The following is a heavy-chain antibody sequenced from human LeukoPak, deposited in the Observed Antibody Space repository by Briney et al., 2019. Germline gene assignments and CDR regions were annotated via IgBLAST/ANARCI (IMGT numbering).Heavy chain of an antibody. J-gene: IGHJ4*02. D-gene: IGHD2-21*01. CDR3: VRAPPSGCGGDCYDY. V-gene: IGHV3-66*01. Sequence: GSLRLSCAASGFTVSSHYMSWVRQTPGKGLEWVSIIYSGGTTYYADSVKGRFTISRDNSNNTLYLQMNSLRADDTAVYYCVRAPPSGCGGDCYDYWGQGALVTVSS. CDR1: GFTVSSHY. CDR2: IYSGGTT.